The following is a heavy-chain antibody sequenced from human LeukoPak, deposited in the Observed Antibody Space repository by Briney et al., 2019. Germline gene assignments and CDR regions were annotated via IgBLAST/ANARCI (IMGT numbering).Heavy chain of an antibody. CDR2: FSESGGRT. D-gene: IGHD6-19*01. CDR1: GFTFSSYS. J-gene: IGHJ4*02. V-gene: IGHV3-23*01. Sequence: GGSLRLSCAASGFTFSSYSMNWVRQAPGKGLEWVSVFSESGGRTYYADSVKGRFTISRDTPKNTLYLQMNSLRAEDTAVYYCAKGGWLEYWGQGTLVTVSS. CDR3: AKGGWLEY.